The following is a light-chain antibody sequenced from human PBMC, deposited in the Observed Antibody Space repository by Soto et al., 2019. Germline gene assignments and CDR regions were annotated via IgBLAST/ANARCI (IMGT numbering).Light chain of an antibody. CDR2: EVT. V-gene: IGLV2-14*01. J-gene: IGLJ1*01. CDR1: SGDIGSYNR. CDR3: SSYTNINTRAGV. Sequence: QSALTQPASVSGSPGQSITISCTGTSGDIGSYNRVSWYQQHPGKAPKLIIYEVTDRPSGVSNRFSGSKSGNTDSLTISGLQAEDEAEYYCSSYTNINTRAGVFGTGTKVTVL.